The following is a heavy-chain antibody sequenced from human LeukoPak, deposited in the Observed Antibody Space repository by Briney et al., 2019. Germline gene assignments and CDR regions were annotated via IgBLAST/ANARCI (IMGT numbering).Heavy chain of an antibody. CDR2: ISSSSSTI. Sequence: GGSLRLSCAASGFTFSSYSMNWVRQAPGKGLEWVSYISSSSSTIYYADSVKGRSTISRDNAKNSLYLQMNSLRAEDTAVYYCARRAYCSGGSCYWNDAFDIWGQGTMVTVSS. CDR3: ARRAYCSGGSCYWNDAFDI. CDR1: GFTFSSYS. V-gene: IGHV3-48*04. D-gene: IGHD2-15*01. J-gene: IGHJ3*02.